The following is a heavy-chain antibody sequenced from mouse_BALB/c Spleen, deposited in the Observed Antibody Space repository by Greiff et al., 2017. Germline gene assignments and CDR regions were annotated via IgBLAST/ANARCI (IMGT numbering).Heavy chain of an antibody. CDR1: GFTFSSYG. CDR3: AREAYGSYPWFAY. D-gene: IGHD2-1*01. V-gene: IGHV5-6-3*01. Sequence: EVQLVESGGGLVQPGGSLKLSCAASGFTFSSYGMSWVRQTPDKRLELVATINSNGGSTYYPDSVKGRFTISRDNAKNTLYLQMSSLKSEDTAMYYCAREAYGSYPWFAYWGQGTLVTVSA. CDR2: INSNGGST. J-gene: IGHJ3*01.